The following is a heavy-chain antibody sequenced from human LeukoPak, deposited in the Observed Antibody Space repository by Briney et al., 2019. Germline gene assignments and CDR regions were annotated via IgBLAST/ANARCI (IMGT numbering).Heavy chain of an antibody. D-gene: IGHD4/OR15-4a*01. V-gene: IGHV4-59*12. CDR1: GGSISSYY. CDR2: IYYSGST. J-gene: IGHJ6*03. CDR3: AREVPDRYYNYYMDV. Sequence: SETLSLTCTVSGGSISSYYWSWIRQPPGKGLEWIGYIYYSGSTNYNPSLKSRVTISVDTSKNQFSLKLTSVTAADTAVYYCAREVPDRYYNYYMDVWGKGTTVTISS.